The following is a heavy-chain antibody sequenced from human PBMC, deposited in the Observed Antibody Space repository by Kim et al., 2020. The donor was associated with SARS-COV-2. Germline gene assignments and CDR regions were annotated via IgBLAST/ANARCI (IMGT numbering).Heavy chain of an antibody. CDR1: GFTFSNYA. Sequence: GGSLRLSCAASGFTFSNYAMSWVRQAPGKGLEWVSAISGNGGSAYYADSVRGRFTVSRDNSKNTLYLQMISLRAEDTALYYCAKLPGTIVSDYWGQGTLV. D-gene: IGHD3-10*01. J-gene: IGHJ4*02. CDR2: ISGNGGSA. CDR3: AKLPGTIVSDY. V-gene: IGHV3-23*01.